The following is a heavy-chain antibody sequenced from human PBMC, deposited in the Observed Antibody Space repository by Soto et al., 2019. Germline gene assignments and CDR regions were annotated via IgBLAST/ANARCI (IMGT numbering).Heavy chain of an antibody. D-gene: IGHD6-6*01. J-gene: IGHJ4*02. CDR1: CGSFRGYY. Sequence: QVQLQQWCAGLLKPSETLSLTCAVYCGSFRGYYWSWIRQLPGKGLEWIGEINHSGSTNYNPSLKSRVTMSVDTSKNQISLKLSSVTAADTAVYYCARTSKFDCWGQGTLVTVSS. CDR2: INHSGST. V-gene: IGHV4-34*01. CDR3: ARTSKFDC.